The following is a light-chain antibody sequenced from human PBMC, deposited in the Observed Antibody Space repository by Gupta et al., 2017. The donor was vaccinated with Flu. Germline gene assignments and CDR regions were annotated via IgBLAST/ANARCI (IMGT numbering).Light chain of an antibody. CDR1: SIDLTDFKY. V-gene: IGLV2-8*01. J-gene: IGLJ3*02. CDR2: EVS. Sequence: QSALTQPPSASASPGPSVTISCTATSIDLTDFKYVSWYQQHPGKAPKLIIFEVSERPSGVPDRFSGSKSGNTASLTVSGLQADDDADYYCGSYAGSSNWVFGGGTRLTVL. CDR3: GSYAGSSNWV.